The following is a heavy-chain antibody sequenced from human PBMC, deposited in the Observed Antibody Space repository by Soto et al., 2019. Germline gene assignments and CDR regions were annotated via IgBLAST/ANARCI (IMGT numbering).Heavy chain of an antibody. V-gene: IGHV4-31*03. D-gene: IGHD3-3*01. J-gene: IGHJ6*02. CDR3: ARDEAPYYDFWSGNYRNGYYSMDV. CDR1: GGSISSGAYY. Sequence: SETLSLTCTVSGGSISSGAYYWSWIRQHPGKGLEWIGYIYYSGGTYYNPSLKSRVTISVDTSKNQFSLKLDSLTVADTAVYYCARDEAPYYDFWSGNYRNGYYSMDVWGQGTTVTVSS. CDR2: IYYSGGT.